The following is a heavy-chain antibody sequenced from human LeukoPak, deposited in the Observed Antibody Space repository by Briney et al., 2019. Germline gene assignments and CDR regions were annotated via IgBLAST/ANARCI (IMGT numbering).Heavy chain of an antibody. Sequence: ASLKVSCNISGYTLTDFSMHWVRQAPGKGLEWMGWISAYNGNTNYAQKLQGRVTMTTDTSTSTAYMELRSLRSDDTAVYYCARDLGYYDSSGSQWFDPWGQGTLVTVSS. CDR3: ARDLGYYDSSGSQWFDP. CDR1: GYTLTDFS. D-gene: IGHD3-22*01. V-gene: IGHV1-18*04. J-gene: IGHJ5*02. CDR2: ISAYNGNT.